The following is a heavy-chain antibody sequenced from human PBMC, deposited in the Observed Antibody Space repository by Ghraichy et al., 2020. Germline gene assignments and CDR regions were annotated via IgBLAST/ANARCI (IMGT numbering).Heavy chain of an antibody. CDR3: AKNIVVAGKILYYYYGMDI. J-gene: IGHJ6*02. CDR2: ITQDGTEE. V-gene: IGHV3-7*01. D-gene: IGHD6-19*01. CDR1: GFHFRGYW. Sequence: GGSLRLSCAASGFHFRGYWMTWVRQAPGKGLEWVASITQDGTEEKYLDSVKGRFTISRDNPKNSLYLQMNSLRAEDTAVYYCAKNIVVAGKILYYYYGMDIWGQGTTVNVSS.